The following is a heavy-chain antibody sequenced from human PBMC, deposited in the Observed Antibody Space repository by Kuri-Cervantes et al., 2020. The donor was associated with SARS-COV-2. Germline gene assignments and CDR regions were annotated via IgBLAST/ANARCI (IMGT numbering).Heavy chain of an antibody. V-gene: IGHV1-24*01. J-gene: IGHJ3*02. D-gene: IGHD3-10*01. Sequence: ASVKVSCKASGYTFTGYYIHWVRQAPGKGLEWMGGFDPEDGETIYAQKFQGRVTMTEDASTDTAHMELSSLRSEDTAVYYCATGVPTRLFGEELKDDAFDIWGQGTTVTVSS. CDR2: FDPEDGET. CDR1: GYTFTGYY. CDR3: ATGVPTRLFGEELKDDAFDI.